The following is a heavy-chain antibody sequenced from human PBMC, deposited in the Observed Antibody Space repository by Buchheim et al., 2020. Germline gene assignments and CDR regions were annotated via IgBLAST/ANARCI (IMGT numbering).Heavy chain of an antibody. CDR1: GFSLSAREVS. V-gene: IGHV2-5*02. J-gene: IGHJ4*02. D-gene: IGHD1-26*01. Sequence: QITLKESGPTLVKPTQTLTLTCSCSGFSLSAREVSVGWIRQPPGKPLEWLALIHGDDTEQYYPSLKNRLTVTKDTSKKQVVLTMANVDPVDTATYYCAHKRFGVGATRYYYFDYWGQGTL. CDR2: IHGDDTE. CDR3: AHKRFGVGATRYYYFDY.